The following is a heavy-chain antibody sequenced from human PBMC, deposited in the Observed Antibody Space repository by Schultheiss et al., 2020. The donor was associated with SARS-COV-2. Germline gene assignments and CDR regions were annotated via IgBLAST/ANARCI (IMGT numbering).Heavy chain of an antibody. Sequence: SETLSLTCTVSGGSISSYYWSWIRQPPGKGLEWIGYIYYSGSTNYNPSLKSRVTISVDTSKNQFSLKLSSVTAADTAVYYCARTVREDIVVVPAAIHYYYYYMDVWGKGTTVTVSS. J-gene: IGHJ6*03. CDR2: IYYSGST. V-gene: IGHV4-59*12. CDR1: GGSISSYY. CDR3: ARTVREDIVVVPAAIHYYYYYMDV. D-gene: IGHD2-2*02.